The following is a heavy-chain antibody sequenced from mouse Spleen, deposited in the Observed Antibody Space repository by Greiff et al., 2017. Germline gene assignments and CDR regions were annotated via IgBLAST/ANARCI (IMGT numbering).Heavy chain of an antibody. CDR2: ISYSGST. D-gene: IGHD2-10*02. CDR3: ARTKKYGNSFDY. J-gene: IGHJ2*01. CDR1: GDSITSGY. V-gene: IGHV3-8*02. Sequence: EVQVVESGPSLVKPSQTLSLTCSVTGDSITSGYWNWIRKFPGNKLEYMGYISYSGSTYYNPSLKSRISITRDTSKNQYYLQLNSVTTEDTATYYCARTKKYGNSFDYWGQGTTLTVSS.